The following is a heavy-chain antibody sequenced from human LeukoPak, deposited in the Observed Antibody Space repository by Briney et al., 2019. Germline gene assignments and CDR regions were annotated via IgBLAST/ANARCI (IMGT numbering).Heavy chain of an antibody. V-gene: IGHV4-34*01. CDR2: INHSGST. CDR3: ALAYCGGDCYRSRYFDY. CDR1: GGSFSGYY. Sequence: PSETLSLTCAVYGGSFSGYYWSWIRQPPGKGLEWIGEINHSGSTNYNPSLKSRVTISVDTSKNQFSLKLSSVTAADTAVYYCALAYCGGDCYRSRYFDYWGQGTLVTVSS. D-gene: IGHD2-21*02. J-gene: IGHJ4*02.